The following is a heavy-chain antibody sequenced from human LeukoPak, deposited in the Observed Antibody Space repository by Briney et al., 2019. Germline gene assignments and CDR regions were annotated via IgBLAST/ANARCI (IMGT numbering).Heavy chain of an antibody. Sequence: GMXWXXXXPXKGLEWVAVIWYDXSNKYYADSVKGRFTISRDNSKNTLYLQMNSLRAEDTAVYYCARDRHCGSTSCYTGVYYYGMDVWGQGTTVTVSS. CDR1: G. CDR3: ARDRHCGSTSCYTGVYYYGMDV. V-gene: IGHV3-33*01. D-gene: IGHD2-2*02. J-gene: IGHJ6*02. CDR2: IWYDXSNK.